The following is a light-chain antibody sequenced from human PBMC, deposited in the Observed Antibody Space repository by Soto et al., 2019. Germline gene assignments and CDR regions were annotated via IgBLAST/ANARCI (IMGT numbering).Light chain of an antibody. CDR2: DAS. V-gene: IGKV1-33*01. CDR1: QDMSNY. CDR3: QQLNSYPRT. Sequence: DIQMTQSPSSLSASVGDRVTITCQASQDMSNYLNWYQQKPGKAPKLLIYDASNLETGVPSRFSGSGSGTDFTLTISSLQPEDFATYYCQQLNSYPRTFGQGTKVEIK. J-gene: IGKJ1*01.